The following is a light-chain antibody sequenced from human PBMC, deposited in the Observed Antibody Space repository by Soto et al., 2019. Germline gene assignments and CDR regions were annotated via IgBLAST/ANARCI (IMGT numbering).Light chain of an antibody. V-gene: IGLV1-40*01. CDR3: QSYDSSLTTYV. Sequence: QSALTQPPSVSGAPGQRVIISCTGSRSNIGGGYDVHWYRQLPGTAPQLLISGSTNRPSGTPDRFSGSKSGTSASLAITGLQAEDEADYYCQSYDSSLTTYVFGTGTKVTV. CDR1: RSNIGGGYD. CDR2: GST. J-gene: IGLJ1*01.